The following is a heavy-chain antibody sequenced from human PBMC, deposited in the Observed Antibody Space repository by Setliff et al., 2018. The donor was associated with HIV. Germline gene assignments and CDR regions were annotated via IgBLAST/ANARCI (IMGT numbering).Heavy chain of an antibody. J-gene: IGHJ4*02. V-gene: IGHV4-4*07. D-gene: IGHD3-9*01. Sequence: PSETLSLTCTVSGGSISSYYWSWIRQPAGKGLEWIGRIYTSGSTNYNPSLKSRVTMSVDTSKNQFSLKLSSVTAADTAVYYCARDLPPFDILTGYDYWGQGTLVTVSS. CDR2: IYTSGST. CDR3: ARDLPPFDILTGYDY. CDR1: GGSISSYY.